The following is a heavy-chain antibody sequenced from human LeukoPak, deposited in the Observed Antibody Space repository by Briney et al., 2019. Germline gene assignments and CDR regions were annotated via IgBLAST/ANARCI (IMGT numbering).Heavy chain of an antibody. Sequence: SETLSLTCSVSGYSLSSGFYWGWIRQPPGKGLEWIGTIHFSGSTYYNPSLKSRVTISVDTSKNQFSLKLSSVTAADTAVYYCARAQGQWIQLPAYYYMDVWGKGTTVAISS. CDR1: GYSLSSGFY. V-gene: IGHV4-38-2*02. CDR2: IHFSGST. CDR3: ARAQGQWIQLPAYYYMDV. J-gene: IGHJ6*03. D-gene: IGHD5-18*01.